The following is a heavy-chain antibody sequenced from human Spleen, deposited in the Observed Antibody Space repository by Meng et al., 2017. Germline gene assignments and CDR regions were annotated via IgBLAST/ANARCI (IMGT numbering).Heavy chain of an antibody. CDR1: GGSFSGYS. Sequence: VQLQQWGAGLLKPAETLSRTCAVYGGSFSGYSWNWIRQSPGKGLEWIGEVNHSGSSRYTPSLKSRVTITVDTSKSQFSLKLNSVTAADTAVYYCARDGYSDRSGPTGFQHWGQGTLVTVSS. J-gene: IGHJ1*01. CDR3: ARDGYSDRSGPTGFQH. CDR2: VNHSGSS. D-gene: IGHD3-22*01. V-gene: IGHV4-34*02.